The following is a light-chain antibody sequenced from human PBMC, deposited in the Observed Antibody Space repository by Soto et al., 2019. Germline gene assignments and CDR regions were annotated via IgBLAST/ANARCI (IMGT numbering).Light chain of an antibody. CDR2: AAS. Sequence: DIQMTQSPSSLSASVGDRVTITCRASQGISTYLNWYQQKPGKAPKLLIYAASSLQSGVPSRFSGSGSWTDFTLTISSLQPEDFATYSCQQSYSTTWTFGQGTKVEIK. CDR1: QGISTY. CDR3: QQSYSTTWT. V-gene: IGKV1-39*01. J-gene: IGKJ1*01.